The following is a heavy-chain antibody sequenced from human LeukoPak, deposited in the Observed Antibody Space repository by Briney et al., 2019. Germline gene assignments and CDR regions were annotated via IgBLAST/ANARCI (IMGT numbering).Heavy chain of an antibody. Sequence: GGSLRLSCAASGFTSSNYAMNWVRQAPGKGLEWVSVLIGSSGSTDYADSVKGRFTISRDNSQNTVFLQMNSLRAEDTAVYYCAKGAYDYIEIGYFDSWGRGTLVTVSS. V-gene: IGHV3-23*01. CDR2: LIGSSGST. J-gene: IGHJ4*02. CDR1: GFTSSNYA. CDR3: AKGAYDYIEIGYFDS. D-gene: IGHD5-12*01.